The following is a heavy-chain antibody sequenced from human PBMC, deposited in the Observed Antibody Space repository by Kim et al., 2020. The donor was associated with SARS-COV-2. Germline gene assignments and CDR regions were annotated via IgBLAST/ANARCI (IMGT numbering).Heavy chain of an antibody. Sequence: SETLSLTCTVSGGSISSGGYYWSWIRQHPGKGLEWIGYIYYSGSTYYNPSLKSRVTISVDTSKNQFSLKLSSVTAADTAVYYCAREGIVGAVSYPYYYYGMDVWGQGTTVTVSS. D-gene: IGHD1-26*01. CDR3: AREGIVGAVSYPYYYYGMDV. CDR1: GGSISSGGYY. CDR2: IYYSGST. J-gene: IGHJ6*02. V-gene: IGHV4-31*03.